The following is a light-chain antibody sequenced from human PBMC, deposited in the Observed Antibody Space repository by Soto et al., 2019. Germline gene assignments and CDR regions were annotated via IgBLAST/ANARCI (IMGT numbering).Light chain of an antibody. CDR2: EVS. CDR3: SSYTSSSTLDVV. Sequence: QSALTQPPSASGSPGQSVTISCTGTSSDVGGYDYVSWYQQHSGKAPKLVIYEVSNRPSGVSNRFSGSKSGNTASLTISGLQAEDEADYYCSSYTSSSTLDVVFGGGTKLTVL. J-gene: IGLJ2*01. CDR1: SSDVGGYDY. V-gene: IGLV2-14*01.